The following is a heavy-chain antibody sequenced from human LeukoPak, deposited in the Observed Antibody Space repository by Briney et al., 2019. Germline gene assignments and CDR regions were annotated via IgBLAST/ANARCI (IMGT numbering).Heavy chain of an antibody. CDR2: IYYSGST. Sequence: SETLSLTCTVSGGSISSGGYYWSWIRQHPGKGLEWIGYIYYSGSTYYNPSLKSRVTISVDTSKNQFSLKLSSVTAADTAVYYCARDQARYSYGPYYYYGMDVWGQGTTVTVSS. D-gene: IGHD5-18*01. CDR3: ARDQARYSYGPYYYYGMDV. V-gene: IGHV4-31*03. CDR1: GGSISSGGYY. J-gene: IGHJ6*02.